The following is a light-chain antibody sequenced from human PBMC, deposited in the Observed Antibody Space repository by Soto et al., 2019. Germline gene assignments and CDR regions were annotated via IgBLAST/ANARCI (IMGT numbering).Light chain of an antibody. CDR1: NIGSKS. Sequence: SYELTQPPSVSVAPGKTARITCGGNNIGSKSVPWYQQKPGQAPVLVIYYDSDRTSGIPERFSGSNSGNTATLTISRVESGDEADYYCQVWDRSSDHRVVFGGGTKLTV. J-gene: IGLJ2*01. CDR3: QVWDRSSDHRVV. CDR2: YDS. V-gene: IGLV3-21*04.